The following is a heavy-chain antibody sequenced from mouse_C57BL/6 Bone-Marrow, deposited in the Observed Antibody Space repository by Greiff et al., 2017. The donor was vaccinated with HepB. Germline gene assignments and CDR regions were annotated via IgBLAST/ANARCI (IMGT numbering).Heavy chain of an antibody. CDR3: TTPYGSNY. J-gene: IGHJ2*01. V-gene: IGHV14-4*01. Sequence: EVKLMESGAELVRPGASVKLSCTASGFNIKDDYMHWVKQRPEQGLEWIGWIDPENGDTEYASKFQGKATITADTSSNTAYLQLSSLTSEDTAVYYCTTPYGSNYWGQGTTLTVSS. D-gene: IGHD1-1*01. CDR2: IDPENGDT. CDR1: GFNIKDDY.